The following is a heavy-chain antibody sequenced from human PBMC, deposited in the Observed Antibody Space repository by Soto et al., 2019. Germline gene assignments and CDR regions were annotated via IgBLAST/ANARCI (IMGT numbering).Heavy chain of an antibody. J-gene: IGHJ4*02. CDR1: GFTFSSYA. CDR3: AAGLWFGELFPFDY. D-gene: IGHD3-10*01. Sequence: GGSLRLSCAASGFTFSSYAMSWVRQAPGKGLEWVSAISGSGGSTYYADSVKGRFTISRDNSKNTLYLQMNSLRAEDTAVYYCAAGLWFGELFPFDYWGQGTLVTVSS. V-gene: IGHV3-23*01. CDR2: ISGSGGST.